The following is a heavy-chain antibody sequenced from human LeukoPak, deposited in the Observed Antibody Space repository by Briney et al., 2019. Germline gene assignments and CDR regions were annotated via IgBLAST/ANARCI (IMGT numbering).Heavy chain of an antibody. V-gene: IGHV1-8*01. CDR1: GYTFSSYD. J-gene: IGHJ4*02. CDR3: ARGPYRRLDY. CDR2: MNPNSGNT. Sequence: ASVKVSSKASGYTFSSYDINWVRQAAGQGLEWMGWMNPNSGNTDYAQKLQGRVTMTRNTSITTAYMELSSLRFEDTAVYYCARGPYRRLDYWGQGTLVTVSS. D-gene: IGHD3-16*02.